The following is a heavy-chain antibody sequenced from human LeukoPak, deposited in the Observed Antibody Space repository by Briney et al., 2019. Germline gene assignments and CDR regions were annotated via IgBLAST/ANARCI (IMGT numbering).Heavy chain of an antibody. CDR1: GFTFSNHA. CDR3: AKDGFDYYDSRGYYYFNY. Sequence: PGGSLRLSCAASGFTFSNHAMSWVRQAPGKGLQWVSAISGGGVAIYYADSVKGRFTISRDNSKNTLYLQMNSLRAEDTAVYYCAKDGFDYYDSRGYYYFNYWGQGTLVTVSS. CDR2: ISGGGVAI. V-gene: IGHV3-23*01. D-gene: IGHD3-22*01. J-gene: IGHJ4*02.